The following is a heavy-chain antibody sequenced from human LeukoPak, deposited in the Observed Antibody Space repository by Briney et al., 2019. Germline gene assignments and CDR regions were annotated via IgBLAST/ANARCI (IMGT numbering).Heavy chain of an antibody. CDR1: GFTFTTFW. J-gene: IGHJ6*02. V-gene: IGHV3-74*01. D-gene: IGHD5-18*01. Sequence: GGSLRLSCAASGFTFTTFWMHWVRQAPGKGLVWVSHINSDGSITSYADSVKGRFTISRDNAKNTLYLQMNSLRAEDTAVYYCARDAVDTANAVWGQGTTVTVSS. CDR2: INSDGSIT. CDR3: ARDAVDTANAV.